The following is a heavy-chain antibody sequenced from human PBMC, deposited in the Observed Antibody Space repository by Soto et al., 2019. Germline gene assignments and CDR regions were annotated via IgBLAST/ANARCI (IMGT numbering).Heavy chain of an antibody. Sequence: SVKVSCKASGGTFNNYALSWVRQAPGQGLEWMGGIIPIFNSANYAQKFQGRVTITADDSTSTAYMELRSLRPDDTAVYYCAREVTVASYSFDFWGQGALVTVSS. D-gene: IGHD5-12*01. CDR2: IIPIFNSA. CDR1: GGTFNNYA. CDR3: AREVTVASYSFDF. V-gene: IGHV1-69*13. J-gene: IGHJ4*02.